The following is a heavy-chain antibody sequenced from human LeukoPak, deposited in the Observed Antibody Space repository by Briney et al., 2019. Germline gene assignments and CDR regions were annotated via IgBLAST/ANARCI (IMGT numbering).Heavy chain of an antibody. CDR1: GFTFGSYG. D-gene: IGHD2-2*02. CDR3: AKDWRYCSSTSCYKGAFDI. J-gene: IGHJ3*02. Sequence: PGGSLRLSCAASGFTFGSYGMHWVRQAPGKGLEWVAFIRYDGSNKYYADSVKGRFTISRDNSKNTLYLQMNSLRAEDTAVYYCAKDWRYCSSTSCYKGAFDIWGQGTMVTVSS. V-gene: IGHV3-30*02. CDR2: IRYDGSNK.